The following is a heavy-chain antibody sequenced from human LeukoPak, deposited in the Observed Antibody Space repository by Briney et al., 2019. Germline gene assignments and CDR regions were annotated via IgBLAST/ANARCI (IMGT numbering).Heavy chain of an antibody. CDR2: ISDDGSSE. J-gene: IGHJ4*02. CDR3: ARAHGDCSSTSCYMDFDF. V-gene: IGHV3-33*05. CDR1: GFTFSSYG. Sequence: PGRSLRLSCAASGFTFSSYGMHWVRQAPGKGLEWVAVISDDGSSEYYADSVKGRFTISRDDSKNTLYVQMNSLRAEDTAVYYCARAHGDCSSTSCYMDFDFWGQGTLVTVSS. D-gene: IGHD2-2*02.